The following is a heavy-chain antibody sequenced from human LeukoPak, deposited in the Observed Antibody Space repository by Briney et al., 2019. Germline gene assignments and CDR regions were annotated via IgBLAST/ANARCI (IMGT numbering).Heavy chain of an antibody. Sequence: SETLSLTCTVSGGSISSGDYYWSWIRQPPGKGLEWIGYIYYSGSTNYNPSLKSRVTISVDTSKNQFSLKLSSVTAADTAVYYCAGEMATMNFDYWGQGTLVTVSS. D-gene: IGHD5-24*01. CDR2: IYYSGST. V-gene: IGHV4-61*08. CDR1: GGSISSGDYY. CDR3: AGEMATMNFDY. J-gene: IGHJ4*02.